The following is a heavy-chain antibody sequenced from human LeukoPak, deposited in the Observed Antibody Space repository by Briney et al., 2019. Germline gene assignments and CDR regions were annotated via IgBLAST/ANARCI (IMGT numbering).Heavy chain of an antibody. CDR1: GYTFTSYG. CDR3: ARGGDYGSGENYFDY. D-gene: IGHD3-10*01. J-gene: IGHJ4*02. Sequence: ASVKVSCKASGYTFTSYGISWVRQAPGQGLEWMGWISAYNGNTNYAQTLQGRVTMTTDTSTSTAYMELRSLRSDDRAVYYCARGGDYGSGENYFDYWGQGTLVTVSS. V-gene: IGHV1-18*04. CDR2: ISAYNGNT.